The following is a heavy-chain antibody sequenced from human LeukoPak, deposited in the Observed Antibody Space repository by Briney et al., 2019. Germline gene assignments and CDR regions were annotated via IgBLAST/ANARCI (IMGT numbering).Heavy chain of an antibody. D-gene: IGHD6-19*01. Sequence: GGSLRLSCSASGFTFSSYWMHWVRQAPGKGLVWVSRINSDGSSTSYADSVKGRFTISRDNAKNTLYLQMNSLRAEDTAVYYCARADYSSGWYYYYYGMDVWGQGTTVTVSS. CDR1: GFTFSSYW. V-gene: IGHV3-74*01. J-gene: IGHJ6*02. CDR2: INSDGSST. CDR3: ARADYSSGWYYYYYGMDV.